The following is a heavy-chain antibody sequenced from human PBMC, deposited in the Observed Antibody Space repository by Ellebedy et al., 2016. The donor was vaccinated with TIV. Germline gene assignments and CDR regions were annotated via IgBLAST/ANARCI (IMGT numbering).Heavy chain of an antibody. V-gene: IGHV1-18*01. CDR2: INVYNSNT. Sequence: ASVKVSCKASDYTFTNNGISWVRQAPGQGLEWMGWINVYNSNTNYAQRFQGRVTLTADTSTSTAYMELRSLRSDDTAVYYCARSGGSGYRFDFWGQGTLVTVSS. J-gene: IGHJ4*02. CDR1: DYTFTNNG. CDR3: ARSGGSGYRFDF. D-gene: IGHD3-22*01.